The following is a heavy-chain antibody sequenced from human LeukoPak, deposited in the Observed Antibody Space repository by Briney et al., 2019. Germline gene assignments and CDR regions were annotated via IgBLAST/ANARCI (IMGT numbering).Heavy chain of an antibody. CDR1: GFTFSSYG. D-gene: IGHD3-16*01. CDR3: AKVFYEMITFGGASCDI. J-gene: IGHJ3*02. CDR2: ISGSGGST. V-gene: IGHV3-23*01. Sequence: PGGTLRLSCAASGFTFSSYGMSWVRQAPGKGLEWVSAISGSGGSTYYADSVKGRFTISRDNSKNTLYLQMNSLRAEDTAVYYCAKVFYEMITFGGASCDIWGQGTMVTVSS.